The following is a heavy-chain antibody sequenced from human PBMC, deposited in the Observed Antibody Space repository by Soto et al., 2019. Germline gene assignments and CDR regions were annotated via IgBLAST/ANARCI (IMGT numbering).Heavy chain of an antibody. CDR2: IVVGSGNT. Sequence: ASVKVSCKASGFTFTSSAVQWVRQARGQRLEWIGWIVVGSGNTNYAQKFQGRVTITRDMSTSTAYMELSSLRSEDTAVYYCAAADTLNVDIVATTYHFDYWGQGTLVTVSS. D-gene: IGHD5-12*01. J-gene: IGHJ4*02. CDR1: GFTFTSSA. V-gene: IGHV1-58*01. CDR3: AAADTLNVDIVATTYHFDY.